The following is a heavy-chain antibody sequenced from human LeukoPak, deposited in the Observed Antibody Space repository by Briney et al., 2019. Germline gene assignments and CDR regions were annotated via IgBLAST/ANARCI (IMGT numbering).Heavy chain of an antibody. D-gene: IGHD3-22*01. CDR3: AKGSYYYDSSGYLGTYYYYYGMDV. CDR1: GFTFSSYA. CDR2: ISGSGGSA. Sequence: GGSLRLSCAASGFTFSSYAMSWVRQAPGKGLEWVSAISGSGGSAYYADSVKGRFTISRDNSKNTLYLQMNSLRAEDTAVYYCAKGSYYYDSSGYLGTYYYYYGMDVWGQGTTVTVSS. V-gene: IGHV3-23*01. J-gene: IGHJ6*02.